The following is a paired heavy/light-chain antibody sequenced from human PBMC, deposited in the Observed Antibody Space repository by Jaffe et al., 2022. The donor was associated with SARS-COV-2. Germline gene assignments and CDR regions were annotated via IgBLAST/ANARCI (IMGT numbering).Heavy chain of an antibody. J-gene: IGHJ6*02. CDR3: ARETVVVPAAPREDYYYYYGMDV. Sequence: EVQLVESGGGLVQPGGSLRLSCAASGFTFSSYSMNWVRQAPGKGLEWVSYISSSSSTIYYADSVKGRFTISRDNAKNSLYLQMNSLRDEDTAVYYCARETVVVPAAPREDYYYYYGMDVWGQGTTVTVSS. CDR1: GFTFSSYS. CDR2: ISSSSSTI. D-gene: IGHD2-2*01. V-gene: IGHV3-48*02.
Light chain of an antibody. V-gene: IGKV1D-8*01. Sequence: VIWMTQSPSLLSASTGDRVTISCRMSQGISSYLAWYQQKPGKAPELLIYAASTLQSGVPSRFSGSGSGTDFTLTISCLQSEDFATYYCQQYYSFPWTFGQGTKVEIK. CDR2: AAS. J-gene: IGKJ1*01. CDR1: QGISSY. CDR3: QQYYSFPWT.